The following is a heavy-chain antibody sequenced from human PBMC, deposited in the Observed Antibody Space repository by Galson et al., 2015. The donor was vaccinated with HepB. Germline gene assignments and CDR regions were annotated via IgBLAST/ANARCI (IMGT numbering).Heavy chain of an antibody. V-gene: IGHV3-49*04. D-gene: IGHD2-15*01. CDR2: IRDKAYGGTT. J-gene: IGHJ6*02. CDR3: SRAGCSGGTCNVGYYNFGMDV. CDR1: GFTFGDFA. Sequence: LRLSCASSGFTFGDFAMNWVRQAPGKGLEWVGFIRDKAYGGTTEYAPSVKDRFTISRDDSESIAYLQIISLKTEDTAVYYCSRAGCSGGTCNVGYYNFGMDVWGQGTTVTVPS.